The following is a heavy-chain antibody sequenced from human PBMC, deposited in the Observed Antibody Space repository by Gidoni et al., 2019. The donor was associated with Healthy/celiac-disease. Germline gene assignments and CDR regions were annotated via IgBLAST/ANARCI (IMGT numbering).Heavy chain of an antibody. Sequence: QAQLVQPGAELTKTGSSVRVSCKASGDTCSSYAIRWVRQAPGQGLEWMGRIIPIHSRANYAQKFHGRVTITADESTSTAYMELSSLRSEDTAVYYYARDGIQRNCYFGYWGQGTLVTVSS. CDR2: IIPIHSRA. CDR1: GDTCSSYA. D-gene: IGHD5-18*01. V-gene: IGHV1-69*11. J-gene: IGHJ4*02. CDR3: ARDGIQRNCYFGY.